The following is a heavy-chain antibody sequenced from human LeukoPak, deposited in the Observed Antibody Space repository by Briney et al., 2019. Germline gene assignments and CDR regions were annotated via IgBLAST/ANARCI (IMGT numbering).Heavy chain of an antibody. CDR1: GYTFTGYY. CDR3: ARDYYDSSGFGAFDI. Sequence: RASVKVSCKASGYTFTGYYMHWVRQAPGQGLEWMGWINPNSGGTNYAQKFQGRVTMTRDTSISTAYMELSRLRSDDTAVYYCARDYYDSSGFGAFDIWGQGTMVTVSS. V-gene: IGHV1-2*02. D-gene: IGHD3-22*01. CDR2: INPNSGGT. J-gene: IGHJ3*02.